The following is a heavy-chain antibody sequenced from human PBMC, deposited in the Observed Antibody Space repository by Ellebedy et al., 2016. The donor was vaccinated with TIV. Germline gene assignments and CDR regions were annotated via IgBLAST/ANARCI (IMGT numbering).Heavy chain of an antibody. D-gene: IGHD6-19*01. V-gene: IGHV3-21*01. CDR2: ITSSSSFI. J-gene: IGHJ4*02. CDR3: VRDIAVAGGI. Sequence: GESLKISCAASGFTFSFYSMNWVRQAPGNRLPLVSSITSSSSFIYYADSVKGRFTMSRDNAKNSLFLHMTSLRADDTAVYYCVRDIAVAGGIWGPGTLVNVSS. CDR1: GFTFSFYS.